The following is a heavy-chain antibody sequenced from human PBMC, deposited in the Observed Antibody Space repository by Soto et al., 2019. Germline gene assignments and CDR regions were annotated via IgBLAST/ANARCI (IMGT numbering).Heavy chain of an antibody. D-gene: IGHD2-21*01. Sequence: PSETLSLTCTVSGASISSYYWSWIRQPPGKGLEWIGYIYHSGSTYYNSSLKSRVTISVDRSKNQFSLKLSSVTAADTAVYYCARIPSPWGQGTLVTVS. J-gene: IGHJ5*02. CDR3: ARIPSP. CDR1: GASISSYY. CDR2: IYHSGST. V-gene: IGHV4-59*12.